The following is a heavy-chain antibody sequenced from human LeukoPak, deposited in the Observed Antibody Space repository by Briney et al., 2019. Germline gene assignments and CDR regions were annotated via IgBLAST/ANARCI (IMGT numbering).Heavy chain of an antibody. V-gene: IGHV1-8*01. J-gene: IGHJ6*03. CDR1: GYTFTSYD. Sequence: ASVKVSCKASGYTFTSYDINWVRQATGQGLEWMGWMNPNSGNTGYAQKFQGRVTMTRNTSISTAYMELGGLRSEDTAVYYCARKRKTRQLLYYYYYMDVWGKGTTVTVSS. CDR3: ARKRKTRQLLYYYYYMDV. D-gene: IGHD2-2*01. CDR2: MNPNSGNT.